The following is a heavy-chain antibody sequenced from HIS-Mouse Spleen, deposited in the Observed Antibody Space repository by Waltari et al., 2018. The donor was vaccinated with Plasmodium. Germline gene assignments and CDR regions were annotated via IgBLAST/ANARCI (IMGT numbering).Heavy chain of an antibody. CDR2: ISHDGSNK. CDR3: AKDRRSSSWYVDY. D-gene: IGHD6-13*01. Sequence: QVQLVESGGGVVQPGRSLSLSCAASGLSFSGYGMHWVGQAPGKGLEWVAVISHDGSNKYYADSVKGRFTISRDNSKNTLYLQMNSLRAEDTAVYYCAKDRRSSSWYVDYWGQGTLVTVSS. CDR1: GLSFSGYG. J-gene: IGHJ4*02. V-gene: IGHV3-30*18.